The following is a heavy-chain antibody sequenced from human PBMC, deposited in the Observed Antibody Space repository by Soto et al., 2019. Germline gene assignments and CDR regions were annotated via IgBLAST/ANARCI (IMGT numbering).Heavy chain of an antibody. CDR2: IRGNGGAI. CDR1: GFTFSSYA. J-gene: IGHJ6*02. CDR3: AKGYGMDV. Sequence: PGGSLRLSCAASGFTFSSYAMSWVRQTPGKGLEWVSVIRGNGGAISYADSVKGRFTISRDNSKNTLYLQMNGLRAEDTAVYYCAKGYGMDVWGQGTTVTSP. V-gene: IGHV3-23*01.